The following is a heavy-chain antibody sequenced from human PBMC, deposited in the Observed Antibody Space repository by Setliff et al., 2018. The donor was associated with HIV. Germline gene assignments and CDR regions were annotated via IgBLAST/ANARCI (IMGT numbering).Heavy chain of an antibody. V-gene: IGHV4-34*01. CDR3: ARGVRDNSGWSSYYFDY. CDR2: VTHSGRT. D-gene: IGHD6-19*01. J-gene: IGHJ4*02. CDR1: GGSFSGYY. Sequence: PSETLSLTCAVYGGSFSGYYWSWIRQPPGKGLEWMGEVTHSGRTNYNPSLESRVTTSVDTSKKQFSLRLTSVTAADTAVYYCARGVRDNSGWSSYYFDYWGQGTLVTVSS.